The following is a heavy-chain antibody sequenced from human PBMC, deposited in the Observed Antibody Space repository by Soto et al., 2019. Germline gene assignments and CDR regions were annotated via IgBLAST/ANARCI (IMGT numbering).Heavy chain of an antibody. D-gene: IGHD6-6*01. CDR3: ARDLFGYSSLSSVWFDP. CDR1: GFTFSSYA. V-gene: IGHV3-30-3*01. J-gene: IGHJ5*02. Sequence: GGSLRLSCAASGFTFSSYAMHWVRQAPGKGLEWVAVISYDGSNKYYADSVKGRFTISRDNSKNTLYLQMNSLRAEDTAVYYCARDLFGYSSLSSVWFDPWGQGTLVTVSS. CDR2: ISYDGSNK.